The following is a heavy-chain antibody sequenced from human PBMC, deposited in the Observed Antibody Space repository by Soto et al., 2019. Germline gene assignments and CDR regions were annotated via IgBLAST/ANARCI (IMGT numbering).Heavy chain of an antibody. Sequence: TSETLSLTCAVYGRSFSGYYWSWIRQPPGKGLEWIGEINHSGSTNYNPSLKSRVTISVDTSKNQFSLKLSSVTAADTAVYYCARGARQHYYYYYMDVWGKGTTVTVSS. CDR2: INHSGST. V-gene: IGHV4-34*01. D-gene: IGHD6-6*01. J-gene: IGHJ6*03. CDR3: ARGARQHYYYYYMDV. CDR1: GRSFSGYY.